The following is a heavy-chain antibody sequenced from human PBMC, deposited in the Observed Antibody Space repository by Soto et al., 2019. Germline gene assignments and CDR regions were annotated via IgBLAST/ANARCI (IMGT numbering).Heavy chain of an antibody. CDR1: GFTFSSYS. Sequence: EVQLVESGGGLVKPGGSLRLSCAASGFTFSSYSMNWVRQAPGKGLEWVSSISSSSSYIYYADSVKGRFTISRDNAKNSLYRQMNSLRAEDTAVYYCARGPKGYDFWSGAGDIDYWGQGTLVTVSS. CDR2: ISSSSSYI. V-gene: IGHV3-21*01. D-gene: IGHD3-3*01. CDR3: ARGPKGYDFWSGAGDIDY. J-gene: IGHJ4*02.